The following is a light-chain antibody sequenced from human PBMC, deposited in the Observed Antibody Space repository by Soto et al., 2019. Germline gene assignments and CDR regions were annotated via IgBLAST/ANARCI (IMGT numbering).Light chain of an antibody. V-gene: IGKV3-15*01. CDR1: QSVGTI. J-gene: IGKJ5*01. Sequence: EIVMPTAPGALSVSRRGRATVSCRSSQSVGTILAWYLHNRGQARRLLRYEASTRATGIPARFSGSGSGTEFTLAISSLESLDFAVYYCQQYNNWTPITFGQGTRLEIK. CDR3: QQYNNWTPIT. CDR2: EAS.